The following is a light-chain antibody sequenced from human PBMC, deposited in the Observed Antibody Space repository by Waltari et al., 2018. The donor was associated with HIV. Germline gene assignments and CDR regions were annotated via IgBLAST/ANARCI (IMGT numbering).Light chain of an antibody. CDR3: GTWDSSLSGVV. J-gene: IGLJ2*01. Sequence: QSVLTQPPSVSAAPGQKVTISCSGSSSNIGKNFVSWYKQLPGAAPKPLIYDNNKRPSGIPDRFSGSKSGTSATLGITGLQTGDDADYYCGTWDSSLSGVVFGGGTKLTVL. CDR2: DNN. CDR1: SSNIGKNF. V-gene: IGLV1-51*01.